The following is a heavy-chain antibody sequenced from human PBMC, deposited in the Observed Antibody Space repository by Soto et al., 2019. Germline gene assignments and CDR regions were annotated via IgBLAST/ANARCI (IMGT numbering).Heavy chain of an antibody. Sequence: ASVKVSCKASGYTFTSYGISWVRQAPGQGLEWMGWISAYNGNTNYAQKLQGRVTRTTDTSTSTAYMELRSLRSDDTAVYYCARASSYYDFWSGYDGSHWFDPWGQGTLVTVSS. CDR2: ISAYNGNT. J-gene: IGHJ5*02. CDR1: GYTFTSYG. CDR3: ARASSYYDFWSGYDGSHWFDP. D-gene: IGHD3-3*01. V-gene: IGHV1-18*01.